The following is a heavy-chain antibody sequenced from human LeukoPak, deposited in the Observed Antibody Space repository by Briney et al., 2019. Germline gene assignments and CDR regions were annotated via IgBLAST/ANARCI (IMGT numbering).Heavy chain of an antibody. CDR3: ARDRRYCSSTSCYTGIVFDY. CDR1: GGSISSYY. CDR2: IYTSGST. Sequence: PSETLSLTCTVSGGSISSYYWSWIRQPAGKRLEWIGRIYTSGSTNYNPSLKSRVTMSVDTSKNQFSLKLSSVTAADTAVYYCARDRRYCSSTSCYTGIVFDYWGQGTLVTVSS. J-gene: IGHJ4*02. V-gene: IGHV4-4*07. D-gene: IGHD2-2*02.